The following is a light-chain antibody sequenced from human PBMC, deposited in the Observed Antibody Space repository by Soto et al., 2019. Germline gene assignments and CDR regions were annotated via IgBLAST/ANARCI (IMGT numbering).Light chain of an antibody. V-gene: IGLV1-44*01. Sequence: QSVLTQPPSLSGTPGQRVTISCSGSSSQIGSNTVSWYQQLPGKAPKLLIYDNDRRPSGVPDRFSGSKSGTSDSLAISDLHSEDEAEYFCAAWHDSRNAWVFGGGTKLTVL. J-gene: IGLJ3*02. CDR2: DND. CDR1: SSQIGSNT. CDR3: AAWHDSRNAWV.